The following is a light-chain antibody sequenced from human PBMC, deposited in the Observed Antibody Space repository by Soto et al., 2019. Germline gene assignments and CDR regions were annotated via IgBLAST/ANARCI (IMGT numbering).Light chain of an antibody. CDR2: AAF. CDR3: QHCDYLPI. CDR1: QGISNY. Sequence: DIQMTQSPSSLSASVGDRVTITCRASQGISNYLAWYQQKPGKVPKLLIYAAFTLQSGAPSRFSGSGFGTDFTLTISSLQPEDVATYYCQHCDYLPIFGPGTTVDFK. V-gene: IGKV1-27*01. J-gene: IGKJ3*01.